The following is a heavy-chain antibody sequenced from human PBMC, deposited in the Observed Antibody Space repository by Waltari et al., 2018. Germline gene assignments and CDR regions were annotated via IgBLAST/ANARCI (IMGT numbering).Heavy chain of an antibody. Sequence: QLQLQESGPGLVKPSETLSLTCTVSGGSIRSRSYYWGWIRQPPGKGLEWIGSIYYSGSTYYNPSLKSRVTISVDTSKNQFSLKLSSVTAADTAVYYCARHPYDILTGYYGFDYWGQGTLVTVSS. CDR3: ARHPYDILTGYYGFDY. V-gene: IGHV4-39*01. CDR2: IYYSGST. J-gene: IGHJ4*02. D-gene: IGHD3-9*01. CDR1: GGSIRSRSYY.